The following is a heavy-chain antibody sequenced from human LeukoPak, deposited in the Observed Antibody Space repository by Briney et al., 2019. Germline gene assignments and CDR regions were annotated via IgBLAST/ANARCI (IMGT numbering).Heavy chain of an antibody. CDR2: IIPILGIA. CDR3: ARDSERKRDYSYYYGIDV. J-gene: IGHJ6*04. V-gene: IGHV1-69*04. Sequence: GASVKVSCKASGGTFSSYAISWVRQAPGQGLEWMGRIIPILGIANYAEKFQGRVTITADKSTSTAYMELSSLRSEDTAVYYCARDSERKRDYSYYYGIDVWGTGTTVTASS. CDR1: GGTFSSYA. D-gene: IGHD1-14*01.